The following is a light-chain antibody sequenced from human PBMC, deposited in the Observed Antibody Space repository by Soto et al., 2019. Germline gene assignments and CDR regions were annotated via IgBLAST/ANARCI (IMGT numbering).Light chain of an antibody. CDR1: SSDVGGYNY. V-gene: IGLV2-14*01. CDR3: SSYTSSSSHYA. CDR2: DVS. J-gene: IGLJ1*01. Sequence: QSALTQPASVSGSPGQSITISCTGTSSDVGGYNYVSWYQQHPGKVPKLMIYDVSNRPSGVSNRFSGSKSGNTASLTISGLQAEDEADYYCSSYTSSSSHYAFGTGTKLTVL.